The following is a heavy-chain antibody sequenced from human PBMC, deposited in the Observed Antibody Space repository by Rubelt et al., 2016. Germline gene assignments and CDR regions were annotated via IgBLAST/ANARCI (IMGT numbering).Heavy chain of an antibody. CDR3: ARVSGWYRAPGQDFDY. D-gene: IGHD6-19*01. J-gene: IGHJ4*02. Sequence: QVQLQQWGAGLLKPSETLSLTCAVYGGSFSGYYWSWIRQPPGKGLEWIGELNHSGSTNYNPSLKSRVTIAVDTSKNQFSLKLSSVTAADTAVYYCARVSGWYRAPGQDFDYWGQGTLVTVSS. CDR2: LNHSGST. V-gene: IGHV4-34*02. CDR1: GGSFSGYY.